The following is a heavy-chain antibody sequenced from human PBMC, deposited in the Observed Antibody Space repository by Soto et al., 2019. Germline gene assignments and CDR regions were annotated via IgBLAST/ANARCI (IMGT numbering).Heavy chain of an antibody. V-gene: IGHV4-59*08. CDR1: GGSISSYY. J-gene: IGHJ4*02. Sequence: SETLSLTCTVSGGSISSYYWSWIRQPPGKGLEWIGYIYYSRSTNYNPSLKSRVTISVDTSKNQVSLKLNSMTAAEAAVYYCARHNYGSGSTYFDYWGQGTLVTVSA. D-gene: IGHD3-10*01. CDR2: IYYSRST. CDR3: ARHNYGSGSTYFDY.